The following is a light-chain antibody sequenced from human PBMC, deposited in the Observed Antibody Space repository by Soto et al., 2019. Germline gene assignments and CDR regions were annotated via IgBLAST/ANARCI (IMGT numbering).Light chain of an antibody. V-gene: IGKV3-20*01. Sequence: ENVLTQSPGTLSLSPGERATLSCRASQTVSTKYVAWYQQKPGQAPRLLIYGTSSRATGIPDRFSGRGSGTDFMLPISRLEPEDFAVYYCQQYGTSTGVTFGPGTKLDIK. J-gene: IGKJ3*01. CDR2: GTS. CDR1: QTVSTKY. CDR3: QQYGTSTGVT.